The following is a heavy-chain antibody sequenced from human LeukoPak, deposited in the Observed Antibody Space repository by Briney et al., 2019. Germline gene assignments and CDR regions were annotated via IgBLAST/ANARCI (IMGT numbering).Heavy chain of an antibody. V-gene: IGHV3-21*01. J-gene: IGHJ4*02. Sequence: GGSLRLSCAASGFTFSSYIMHWVRQAPGEGLEWVSSISSSSSYIYYADSVKGRFTISRDNTENSLYLQMNSLRAEDTAVYFCARGNRIVVVVTDYWGQGTLVTVSS. CDR1: GFTFSSYI. D-gene: IGHD2-15*01. CDR2: ISSSSSYI. CDR3: ARGNRIVVVVTDY.